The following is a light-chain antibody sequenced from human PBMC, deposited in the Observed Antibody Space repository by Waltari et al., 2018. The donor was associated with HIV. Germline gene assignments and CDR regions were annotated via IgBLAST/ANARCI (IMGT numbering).Light chain of an antibody. J-gene: IGKJ2*01. CDR1: QSISSW. V-gene: IGKV1-5*03. CDR3: QQYNNYSYT. CDR2: KAS. Sequence: DIQMTQSPSTLSASVGDRVTITCRASQSISSWLAWYQQKTGKAPKLLIYKASSLESGVPSRFSGSGSGTEFTLTISSLQPDDFATYYCQQYNNYSYTFGQGTKLEIK.